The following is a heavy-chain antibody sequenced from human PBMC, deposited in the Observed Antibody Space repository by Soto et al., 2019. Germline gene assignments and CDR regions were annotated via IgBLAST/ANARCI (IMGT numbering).Heavy chain of an antibody. J-gene: IGHJ5*02. CDR1: GYSFTSYW. V-gene: IGHV5-10-1*01. CDR3: ARHLPHPGWFDP. Sequence: GESLKISCNGSGYSFTSYWISWVRQMPGKGLEWMGRIDPSDSYTNYSPSFQGHVTISADKSISTAYLQWSSLKASDTAMYYCARHLPHPGWFDPWGQGTLVIVSS. CDR2: IDPSDSYT.